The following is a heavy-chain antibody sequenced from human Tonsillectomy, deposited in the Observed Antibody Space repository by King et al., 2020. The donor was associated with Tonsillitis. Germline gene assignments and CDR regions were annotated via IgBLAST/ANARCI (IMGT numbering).Heavy chain of an antibody. V-gene: IGHV3-30*18. Sequence: VQLVESGGGVVQPGRSLRLSCAASGITFSTYAMHWVRQAPGKGLEWGAATSSDGTNKYYGDSVKGRFTISRENSKNTLDLQMNSLRVDDTAVYYCAKGSASCYTCWFDPWGQGTLVTVSS. CDR2: TSSDGTNK. J-gene: IGHJ5*02. CDR1: GITFSTYA. CDR3: AKGSASCYTCWFDP. D-gene: IGHD2-2*02.